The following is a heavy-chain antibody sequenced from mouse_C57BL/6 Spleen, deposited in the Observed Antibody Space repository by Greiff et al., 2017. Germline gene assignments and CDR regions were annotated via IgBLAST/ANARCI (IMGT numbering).Heavy chain of an antibody. CDR2: IYPGSGST. V-gene: IGHV1-55*01. CDR3: ARGGTAQATDY. Sequence: QVQLQQPGAELVKPGASVKMSCKASGYTFTSYWITWVKQRPGQGLEWIGDIYPGSGSTNYNEKFKSKATLTVDTSSSTAYMQRSSLTSEDSAVYYCARGGTAQATDYWGQGTTLTVSS. CDR1: GYTFTSYW. J-gene: IGHJ2*01. D-gene: IGHD3-2*02.